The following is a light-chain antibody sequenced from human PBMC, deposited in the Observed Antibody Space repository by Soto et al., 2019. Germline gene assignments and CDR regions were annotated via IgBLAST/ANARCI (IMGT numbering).Light chain of an antibody. CDR1: SGYSNYK. J-gene: IGLJ3*02. CDR2: VGTGGIVG. CDR3: GADLRV. V-gene: IGLV9-49*01. Sequence: QSVLTQPPSASASLGASVTLTCTLSSGYSNYKVDWYQQRPGKGPRFVMRVGTGGIVGSKGDGIPDRFSVLGSGLNRYLTIKNIQEEDESDYLCGADLRVFGGGTKLTVL.